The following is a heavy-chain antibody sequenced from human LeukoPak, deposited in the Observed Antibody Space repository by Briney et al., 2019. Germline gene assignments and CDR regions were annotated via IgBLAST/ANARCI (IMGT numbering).Heavy chain of an antibody. V-gene: IGHV3-21*01. J-gene: IGHJ4*02. D-gene: IGHD5-12*01. CDR3: ARDRGYGGCEEACY. CDR2: ISSSSSYI. Sequence: GGSLRLSCAASGFTFSSDSMNWVRQAPGRGLEWVSSISSSSSYIYYADSVKGRFTISRDNAKNSLYLQMNSLRAEDTAVYYCARDRGYGGCEEACYWGQGTLVTVSS. CDR1: GFTFSSDS.